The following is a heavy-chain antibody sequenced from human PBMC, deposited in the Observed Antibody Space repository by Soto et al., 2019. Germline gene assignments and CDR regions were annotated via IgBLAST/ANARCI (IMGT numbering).Heavy chain of an antibody. Sequence: GGSLRLSGSASGFTFSFYSMHWVRQAPGKGLEYVSGINSNGDYTYYADSVKGRFTISRDNSKNTVYLHMSSLRAEDTAVYSCVKVSDSPGYFRGWYDYWGQGTLVTVSS. CDR2: INSNGDYT. CDR3: VKVSDSPGYFRGWYDY. V-gene: IGHV3-64D*06. CDR1: GFTFSFYS. J-gene: IGHJ4*02. D-gene: IGHD3-22*01.